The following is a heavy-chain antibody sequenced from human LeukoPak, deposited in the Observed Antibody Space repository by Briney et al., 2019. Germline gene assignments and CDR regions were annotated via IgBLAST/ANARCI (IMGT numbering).Heavy chain of an antibody. CDR1: GYTXSNYD. J-gene: IGHJ4*02. Sequence: GASVKVSCKASGYTXSNYDISGVRQAPGQGLEWMGWVRGSNGYTNYAQKLQGRVTMTTDASTSTAYMELRSLRSDGTAVYYCAKTYPRITMVRGIIINEPFDYWGQGTLVTVSS. CDR2: VRGSNGYT. D-gene: IGHD3-10*01. V-gene: IGHV1-18*01. CDR3: AKTYPRITMVRGIIINEPFDY.